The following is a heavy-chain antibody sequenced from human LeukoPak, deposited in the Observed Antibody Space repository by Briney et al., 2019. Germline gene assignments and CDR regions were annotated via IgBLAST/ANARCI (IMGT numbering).Heavy chain of an antibody. CDR3: ARRRGSIVVVPAAKPYAFDI. CDR1: GGSISSGDYY. D-gene: IGHD2-2*01. J-gene: IGHJ3*02. CDR2: IYYSGST. Sequence: SETLSLTCTVSGGSISSGDYYWSWIRQPPGKGLEWIGYIYYSGSTYYNPSLKSRVTISVDTSKNQFSLKLSSVTAADTAVYYCARRRGSIVVVPAAKPYAFDIWGQGTMVTVSS. V-gene: IGHV4-30-4*08.